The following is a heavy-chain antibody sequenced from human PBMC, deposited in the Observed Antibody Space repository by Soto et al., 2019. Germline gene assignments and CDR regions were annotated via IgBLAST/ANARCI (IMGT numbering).Heavy chain of an antibody. D-gene: IGHD2-15*01. CDR1: GYSFTSYW. CDR2: IYPGDSDT. Sequence: GESLKISCKGSGYSFTSYWIGWVRQMPGKGLEWMGIIYPGDSDTRYSPSFQGQVTISADKSISTAYLQWSSLKASDTAMYYCARLRSTTVVVVADTQGDNWFDTWGQGTLVTVSS. V-gene: IGHV5-51*01. CDR3: ARLRSTTVVVVADTQGDNWFDT. J-gene: IGHJ5*02.